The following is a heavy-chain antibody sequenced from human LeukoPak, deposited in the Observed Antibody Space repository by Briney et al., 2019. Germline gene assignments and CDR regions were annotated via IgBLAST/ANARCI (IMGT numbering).Heavy chain of an antibody. CDR1: GGTFSSYA. D-gene: IGHD4-11*01. CDR3: ARDFPQGDSNPYYYGMDV. J-gene: IGHJ6*02. CDR2: MIPILGIA. V-gene: IGHV1-69*04. Sequence: SVKVSCKASGGTFSSYAISWVRQAPGQGLEWMGRMIPILGIANYAQKFQGRVTITADKSTSTAYMELSSLRSEDTAVYYCARDFPQGDSNPYYYGMDVWGQGATVTVSS.